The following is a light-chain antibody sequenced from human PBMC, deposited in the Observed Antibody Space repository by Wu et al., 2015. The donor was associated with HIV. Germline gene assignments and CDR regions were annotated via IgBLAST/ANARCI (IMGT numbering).Light chain of an antibody. CDR3: QQRIKWPPT. CDR2: DTF. Sequence: EIVLTQSPGTLSLSPGERATLSCRASQSVSSSYLAWYQQKPGQAPRLLIYDTFNRAAGIPARFSGSGSGADFTLTISSLEPEDSAVYFCQQRIKWPPTFGGGTKVEIK. V-gene: IGKV3D-20*02. CDR1: QSVSSSY. J-gene: IGKJ4*01.